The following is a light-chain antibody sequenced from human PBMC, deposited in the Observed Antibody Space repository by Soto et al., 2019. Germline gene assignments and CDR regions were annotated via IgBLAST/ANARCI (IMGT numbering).Light chain of an antibody. V-gene: IGKV3-11*01. CDR2: DAS. CDR3: QQRSNWPSRT. Sequence: EIVLTQSPATLSLSPGERATLSCRASQSVSSDLAWYQHKPGQAPRLLIYDASNRATGIPARFSASGSETDFTLTISSLEPEDFAVYYCQQRSNWPSRTFGQGTRLEIK. J-gene: IGKJ5*01. CDR1: QSVSSD.